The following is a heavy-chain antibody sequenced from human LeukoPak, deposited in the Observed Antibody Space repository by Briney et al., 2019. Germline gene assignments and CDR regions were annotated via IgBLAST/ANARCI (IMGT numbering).Heavy chain of an antibody. CDR2: IYTSGST. J-gene: IGHJ4*02. CDR1: GGSISSYY. D-gene: IGHD3-9*01. V-gene: IGHV4-4*07. CDR3: ASTKILTGVYYFDY. Sequence: PSETLSLTCTVSGGSISSYYWSWIRQPAGKGLEWIGRIYTSGSTNYNPSLKSRVTMSVDTSKNQFSLKLSSVTAADTAVYYCASTKILTGVYYFDYWGQGTLVTVSS.